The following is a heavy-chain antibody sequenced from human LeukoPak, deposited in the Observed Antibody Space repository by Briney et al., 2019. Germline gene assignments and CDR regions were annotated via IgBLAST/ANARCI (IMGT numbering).Heavy chain of an antibody. CDR2: IYYSGST. J-gene: IGHJ2*01. Sequence: SETLSLTCTVSGGSISSSSYYWGWIRQPPGKGLEWIGSIYYSGSTYYNPSLKSRVTISVDTSKNQFSLKLSSVTAADTAVYYCARGSVGYSSGWYNRSWRYWYFDLWGRGTLVTVSS. CDR1: GGSISSSSYY. V-gene: IGHV4-39*07. CDR3: ARGSVGYSSGWYNRSWRYWYFDL. D-gene: IGHD6-19*01.